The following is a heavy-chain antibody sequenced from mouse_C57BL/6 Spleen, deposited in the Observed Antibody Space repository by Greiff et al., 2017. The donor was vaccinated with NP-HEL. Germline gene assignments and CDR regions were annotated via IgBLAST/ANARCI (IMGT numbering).Heavy chain of an antibody. V-gene: IGHV1-72*01. CDR3: ARTTMMVTRFFDD. D-gene: IGHD2-3*01. CDR1: GYTFTSYW. CDR2: IDPNSGGT. J-gene: IGHJ2*01. Sequence: QVQLQQPGAELVKPGASVKLSCKASGYTFTSYWMHWVKQRPGRGLEWIGRIDPNSGGTQYNAKFKSKATLTVAKPSSTAYMQLSSLTSEDSADCYSARTTMMVTRFFDDWGKGTTLTVSS.